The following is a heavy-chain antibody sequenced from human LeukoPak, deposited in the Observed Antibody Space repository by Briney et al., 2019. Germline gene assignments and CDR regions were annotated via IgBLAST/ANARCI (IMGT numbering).Heavy chain of an antibody. D-gene: IGHD2-21*02. Sequence: GGSLRLSCAASGFTFSRYSMNWVRQAPGKGPEWISYISRSGATIYYADSVKGRFTISRDNAKNSLYLQMSSLGAEDTAIYYCSRDRGGGDIYFDYWGQGTLVTVSS. J-gene: IGHJ4*02. CDR1: GFTFSRYS. V-gene: IGHV3-48*04. CDR2: ISRSGATI. CDR3: SRDRGGGDIYFDY.